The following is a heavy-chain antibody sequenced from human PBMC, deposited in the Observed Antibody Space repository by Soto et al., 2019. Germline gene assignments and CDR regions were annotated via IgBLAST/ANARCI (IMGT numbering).Heavy chain of an antibody. CDR3: ARDAYGMDV. CDR2: IIPVFGRA. V-gene: IGHV1-69*01. CDR1: GGTFSSYS. Sequence: QVHLVQSGAEVKKPGSSVKVSCEASGGTFSSYSINWVRQAPGQGLEWMGGIIPVFGRANYARKFQGRVTITADGSTNKVYMELSSVTSEDTAVSYCARDAYGMDVWGQGTTVPVSS. J-gene: IGHJ6*02.